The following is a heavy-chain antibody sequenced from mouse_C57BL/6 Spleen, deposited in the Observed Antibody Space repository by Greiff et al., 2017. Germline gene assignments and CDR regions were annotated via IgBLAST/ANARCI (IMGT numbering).Heavy chain of an antibody. V-gene: IGHV14-1*01. D-gene: IGHD2-12*01. Sequence: EVQLQQSGAELVRPGASVKLSCTASGFTFNDYYMHWVKQSPEQGLEWIGRIDPEAGDTEYAPKFKGKATMTADTSSITAYLQLSSLTSEDTAVYYCTPDYIQYYFDYWGQGTTLTVSS. CDR3: TPDYIQYYFDY. CDR2: IDPEAGDT. CDR1: GFTFNDYY. J-gene: IGHJ2*01.